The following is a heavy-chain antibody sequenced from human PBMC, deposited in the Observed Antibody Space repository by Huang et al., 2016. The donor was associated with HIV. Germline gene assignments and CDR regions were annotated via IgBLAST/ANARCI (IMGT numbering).Heavy chain of an antibody. CDR3: AKDYYDSSGYHSAFDY. D-gene: IGHD3-22*01. Sequence: EVQLVESGGGLVQPGGSLRLSCAASGFTFSSYRMNWVRQAPGKGLEWVSYISSSSSTIDYAEYVKGRFTISRDNAKNALYLQMNSLRAEDTAVYYCAKDYYDSSGYHSAFDYWGQGTLVTVSS. V-gene: IGHV3-48*01. J-gene: IGHJ4*02. CDR2: ISSSSSTI. CDR1: GFTFSSYR.